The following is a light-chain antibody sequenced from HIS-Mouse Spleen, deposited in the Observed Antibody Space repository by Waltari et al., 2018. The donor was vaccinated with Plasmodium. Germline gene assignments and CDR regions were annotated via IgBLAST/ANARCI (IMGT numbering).Light chain of an antibody. CDR3: YSAADNNRV. Sequence: SYELTQPSSVSVSLGQTARITCSGDVLAKKYARWFQQKPGQAPVLVIYKDSERPSGIPELFSGSSSGTTVTLTISGAQVEDEADYYCYSAADNNRVFGGGTKLTVL. CDR2: KDS. CDR1: VLAKKY. V-gene: IGLV3-27*01. J-gene: IGLJ3*02.